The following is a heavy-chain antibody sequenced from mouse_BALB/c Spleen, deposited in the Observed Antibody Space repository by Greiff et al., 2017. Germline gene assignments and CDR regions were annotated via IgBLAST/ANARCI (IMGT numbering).Heavy chain of an antibody. CDR3: ARGLGDY. CDR1: GFTFSSYG. J-gene: IGHJ4*01. CDR2: INSNGGST. Sequence: EVMLVESGGGLVQPGGSLKLSCAASGFTFSSYGMSWVRQTPDKRLELVATINSNGGSTYYPDSVKGRFTISRDNAKNTLYLQMSSLKSEDTAMYYCARGLGDYWGQGTSVTVSS. V-gene: IGHV5-6-3*01.